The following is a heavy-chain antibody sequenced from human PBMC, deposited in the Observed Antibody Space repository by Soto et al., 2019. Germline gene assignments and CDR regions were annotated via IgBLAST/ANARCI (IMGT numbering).Heavy chain of an antibody. J-gene: IGHJ4*02. D-gene: IGHD1-26*01. V-gene: IGHV3-21*01. CDR1: GFTFSTYN. CDR3: AREDGIVGATSAFDY. CDR2: INGRGNYI. Sequence: EVLLVESGGGLVKPGGYLRLSCAASGFTFSTYNMNWVRQAPGKGLEWVSSINGRGNYIYYTDAVKGRFTISRDNAKTSLNLQINRLRAEDTAVYYWAREDGIVGATSAFDYCGQGTLVTVS.